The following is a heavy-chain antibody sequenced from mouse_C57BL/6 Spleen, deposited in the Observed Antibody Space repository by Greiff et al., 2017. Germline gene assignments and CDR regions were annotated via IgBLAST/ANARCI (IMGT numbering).Heavy chain of an antibody. CDR2: ISYDGSN. CDR1: GYSITSGYY. V-gene: IGHV3-6*01. J-gene: IGHJ1*03. Sequence: EVQLQQSGPGLVKPSQSLSLTCSVTGYSITSGYYWNWIRQFPGNKLEWMGYISYDGSNNYNPSLKNRISITRDTSKNQFFLKLNSVTTEDTATYYCARTLITTVVATRYFDVWGTGTTVTVSS. D-gene: IGHD1-1*01. CDR3: ARTLITTVVATRYFDV.